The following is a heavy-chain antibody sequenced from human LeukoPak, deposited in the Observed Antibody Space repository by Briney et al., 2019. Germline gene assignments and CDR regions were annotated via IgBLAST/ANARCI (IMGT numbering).Heavy chain of an antibody. CDR1: GGTFSTYA. J-gene: IGHJ5*02. Sequence: SVRVSCEASGGTFSTYAISWVRQAPGQGVEWMGRIIPILGIANYAQKFQGRVTITADKSTSTAYMELSSLRSEETAVFYCARDSIIKNCQRLQGGWFDPWGQGTLVTVSS. CDR3: ARDSIIKNCQRLQGGWFDP. V-gene: IGHV1-69*04. CDR2: IIPILGIA. D-gene: IGHD6-25*01.